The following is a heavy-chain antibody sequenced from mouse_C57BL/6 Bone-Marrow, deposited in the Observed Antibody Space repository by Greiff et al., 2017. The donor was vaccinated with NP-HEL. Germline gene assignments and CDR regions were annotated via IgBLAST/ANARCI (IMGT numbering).Heavy chain of an antibody. D-gene: IGHD1-1*01. CDR1: GFTFSDYY. Sequence: EVQVVESEGGLVQPGCSMKLSCTASGFTFSDYYMAWLRQVPEKGLEWVANIPFDGSSTYSMDSLKIRFILSRDNAKNILYLQMSSLKSEDTATYYCAREGYYGGYFDYWAQGTTLTVSS. CDR3: AREGYYGGYFDY. V-gene: IGHV5-16*01. CDR2: IPFDGSST. J-gene: IGHJ2*01.